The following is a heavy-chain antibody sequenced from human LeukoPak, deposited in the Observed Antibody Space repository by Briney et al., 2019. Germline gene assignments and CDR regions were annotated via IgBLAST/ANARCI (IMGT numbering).Heavy chain of an antibody. V-gene: IGHV3-53*01. CDR3: ARDPPGIAASVSGG. CDR2: IYSGGST. CDR1: GFTVSNNY. J-gene: IGHJ4*02. Sequence: GGSLRLSCKASGFTVSNNYMNWVRQAPGKGLEWVALIYSGGSTQYADSVKGRFTISRDNSRNTLYLQMSSLRVEDTAVYCCARDPPGIAASVSGGWGQGILVTVSS. D-gene: IGHD6-13*01.